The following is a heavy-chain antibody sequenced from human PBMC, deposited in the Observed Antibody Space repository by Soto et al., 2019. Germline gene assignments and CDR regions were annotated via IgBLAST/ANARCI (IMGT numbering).Heavy chain of an antibody. V-gene: IGHV4-39*01. Sequence: PSETLSLTCTVSGGSISSSSDYWGWIRQPPGKGLEWLAHIYYSGSTYYNPSLKSRITISMDTSKNQVSLKLTSVTAADTAVYYCARHPIVGTTLYFDYWGRGTLVT. D-gene: IGHD1-26*01. CDR2: IYYSGST. CDR1: GGSISSSSDY. J-gene: IGHJ4*02. CDR3: ARHPIVGTTLYFDY.